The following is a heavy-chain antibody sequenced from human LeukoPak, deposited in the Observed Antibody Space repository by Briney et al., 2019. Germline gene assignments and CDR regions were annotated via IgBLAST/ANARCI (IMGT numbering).Heavy chain of an antibody. CDR3: ASLTGPVGY. CDR1: EFTFSNYW. Sequence: GGSLRLSCAASEFTFSNYWIHWVRQAPGKGLVWVSRINSDGSSTSYADSVKGRFTISRDNAKNTLYLQMNSLRAEDTAVYYCASLTGPVGYWGQGTLVTVSS. D-gene: IGHD7-27*01. CDR2: INSDGSST. V-gene: IGHV3-74*01. J-gene: IGHJ4*02.